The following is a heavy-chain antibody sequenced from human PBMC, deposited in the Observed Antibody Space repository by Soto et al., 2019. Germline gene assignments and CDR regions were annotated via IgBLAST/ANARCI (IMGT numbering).Heavy chain of an antibody. Sequence: PGGSLRLSCAASEFTFSNYAMSWVRQAPGKGLEWVSAISYGGGTTYYADSVKGRFTISRDNSKNTLYLQMNSLRAEDTAVYYCAKNQGYYYDSTGYHFDYWGQGTLVTVSP. CDR2: ISYGGGTT. CDR3: AKNQGYYYDSTGYHFDY. CDR1: EFTFSNYA. V-gene: IGHV3-23*01. D-gene: IGHD3-22*01. J-gene: IGHJ4*02.